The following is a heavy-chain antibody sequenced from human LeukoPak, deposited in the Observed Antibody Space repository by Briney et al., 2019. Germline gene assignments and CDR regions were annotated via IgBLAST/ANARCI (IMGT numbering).Heavy chain of an antibody. V-gene: IGHV1-2*02. CDR3: ARDWRKGVVLNYCYMDV. Sequence: GASVKVSCKVSGYTLTELSMHWVRQAPGQGLEGMGWINPNSGGTNYAQKFQGRVTMTRDTSISTAYMELSRLRSDDTAVYYCARDWRKGVVLNYCYMDVWGKGTTVTVSS. CDR1: GYTLTELS. D-gene: IGHD3-3*01. J-gene: IGHJ6*03. CDR2: INPNSGGT.